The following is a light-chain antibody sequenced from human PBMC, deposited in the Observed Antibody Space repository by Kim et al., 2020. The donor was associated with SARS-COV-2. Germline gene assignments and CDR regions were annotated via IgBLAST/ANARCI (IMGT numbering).Light chain of an antibody. J-gene: IGKJ2*01. Sequence: DIQMTQSPSTLSASAGDRVSITCRASQSISTWLAWYRQKPGKAPNLLIYKASTLETGVPSRFSGSGSGTEFTLTISSLQPDDFATYYCQQYNTFPYTFGQGPKLEI. CDR1: QSISTW. CDR3: QQYNTFPYT. V-gene: IGKV1-5*03. CDR2: KAS.